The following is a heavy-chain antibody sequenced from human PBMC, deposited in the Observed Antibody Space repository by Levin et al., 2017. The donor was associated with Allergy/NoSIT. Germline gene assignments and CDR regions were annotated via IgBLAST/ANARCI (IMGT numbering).Heavy chain of an antibody. D-gene: IGHD1-14*01. J-gene: IGHJ3*01. Sequence: PGGSLRLSCAASGFSFSDYAMAWVRQAPGKGLEWVSVMTGGGFNRYYGDSVKGRFTVSRDNSKSTLFLELNSLRAEDTAVYYCAKKQGGTTGFSFDVWGQGTMVTVSS. CDR1: GFSFSDYA. CDR3: AKKQGGTTGFSFDV. CDR2: MTGGGFNR. V-gene: IGHV3-23*01.